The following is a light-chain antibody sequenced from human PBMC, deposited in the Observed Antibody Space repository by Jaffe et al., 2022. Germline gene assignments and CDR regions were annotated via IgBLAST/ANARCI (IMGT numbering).Light chain of an antibody. CDR1: QSVTKNY. V-gene: IGKV3-20*01. CDR3: QQTAHSPLT. CDR2: GAS. Sequence: EIVLTQSPGTLSLSPGERATLSCRATQSVTKNYLAWYQQKPGQAPRLLIYGASSRATGISDRFSGSGSGTDFTLTISRLEPEDFAVYYCQQTAHSPLTFGGGTRVEMK. J-gene: IGKJ4*01.